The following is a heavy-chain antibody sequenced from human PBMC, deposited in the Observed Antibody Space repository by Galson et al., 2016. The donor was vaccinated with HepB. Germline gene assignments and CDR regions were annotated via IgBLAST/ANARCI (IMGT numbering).Heavy chain of an antibody. CDR3: ARHVCSGGRCHQFFLDS. CDR1: GYRFHTYW. Sequence: QSGAEVKKPGESLKISCTGSGYRFHTYWIGWVRQMPGKGLAWMGIIYPGDSAPRYTPSFQGQVTIPADKSISPAYLQWSSLKASDTAMDYCARHVCSGGRCHQFFLDSWGQGTLVTVSS. J-gene: IGHJ4*02. V-gene: IGHV5-51*01. CDR2: IYPGDSAP. D-gene: IGHD2-15*01.